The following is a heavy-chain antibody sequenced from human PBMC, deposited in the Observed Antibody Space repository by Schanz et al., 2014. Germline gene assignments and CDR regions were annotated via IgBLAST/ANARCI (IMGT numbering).Heavy chain of an antibody. CDR3: AIIGGPGTYHLDP. Sequence: QPQLQESGPGLVKPSETLSLTCAVSGASIRSNNYYCAWIRQTPGKGLERIGGLYFGGSTYSNPSLESRVTMSIDTSKNQVSLKVTAVSAADTASYYCAIIGGPGTYHLDPWGQGTLVAGSS. CDR1: GASIRSNNYY. D-gene: IGHD3-10*01. J-gene: IGHJ5*02. V-gene: IGHV4-39*01. CDR2: LYFGGST.